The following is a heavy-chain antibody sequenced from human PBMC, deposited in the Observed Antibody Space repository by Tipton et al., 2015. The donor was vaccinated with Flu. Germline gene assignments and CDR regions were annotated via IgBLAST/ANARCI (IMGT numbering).Heavy chain of an antibody. CDR2: VSPYSGGI. CDR3: SRVSMFRGVITNHVDD. Sequence: QLVQSGAEAKKPGASVKVPCTASGYKFTDYSFSDFYIHWVRLAPGQGLEWMGWVSPYSGGINYAQKFRGRITMSRDTSTNTAFMDLSSLRSDDTAMYYCSRVSMFRGVITNHVDDWGQGTLVTVSS. J-gene: IGHJ4*02. CDR1: GYKFTDYSFSDFY. D-gene: IGHD3-10*01. V-gene: IGHV1-2*02.